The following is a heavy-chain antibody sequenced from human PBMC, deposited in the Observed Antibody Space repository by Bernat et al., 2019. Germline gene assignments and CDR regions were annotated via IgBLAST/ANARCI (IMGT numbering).Heavy chain of an antibody. CDR2: INPNSGGT. J-gene: IGHJ4*02. Sequence: QVQLVQSGAEVREPGASVKVSCKASGYTFTGYYIHWVPQAPGQGLESMGWINPNSGGTNFAQKFQGRVTMTRDTSISTAYMELSRLRSDDTAVYYCAMTSRSFNGPDYWGQGTLVTVSS. D-gene: IGHD6-6*01. CDR1: GYTFTGYY. CDR3: AMTSRSFNGPDY. V-gene: IGHV1-2*02.